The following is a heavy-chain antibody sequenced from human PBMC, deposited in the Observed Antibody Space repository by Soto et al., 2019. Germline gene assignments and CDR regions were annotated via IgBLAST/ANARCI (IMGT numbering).Heavy chain of an antibody. CDR1: GFNFSSYI. V-gene: IGHV3-21*01. CDR3: ASGGTYDILTGYSPHDAFDI. J-gene: IGHJ3*02. D-gene: IGHD3-9*01. Sequence: GGSLSLSCTASGFNFSSYIMNWVRQAPGKGLEWVSSISSSSSYIYYADSVKGRFTISRDNAKDSLYLQMNSLRAEDTAVYYCASGGTYDILTGYSPHDAFDIWGQGTMVTVSS. CDR2: ISSSSSYI.